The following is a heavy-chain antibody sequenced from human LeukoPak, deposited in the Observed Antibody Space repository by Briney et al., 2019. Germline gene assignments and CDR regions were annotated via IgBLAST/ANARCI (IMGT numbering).Heavy chain of an antibody. Sequence: PGGSLRLSCAASGFTFSNYWMNWVRQAPGKGLEWVANIKEDGSEKYYVDSVKGRFTISRDNAKNSLYLQMDSLRAEDTAVYYCARDSQHLNFDHRGQGTLVTVSS. V-gene: IGHV3-7*04. CDR2: IKEDGSEK. CDR1: GFTFSNYW. D-gene: IGHD3-3*02. CDR3: ARDSQHLNFDH. J-gene: IGHJ4*02.